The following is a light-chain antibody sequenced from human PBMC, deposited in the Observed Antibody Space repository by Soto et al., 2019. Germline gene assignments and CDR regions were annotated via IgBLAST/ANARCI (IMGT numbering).Light chain of an antibody. J-gene: IGKJ1*01. Sequence: EIVLTQSPGTLSLSPGERATLSCRASQSVSSSYLAWYQQKPGQAPRLLIYGASSRATGIPDRFSGSGSGTXXXXTXXXLEXEDXAVYXCQQYGSSQTFGQGTKVEIK. CDR2: GAS. CDR1: QSVSSSY. V-gene: IGKV3-20*01. CDR3: QQYGSSQT.